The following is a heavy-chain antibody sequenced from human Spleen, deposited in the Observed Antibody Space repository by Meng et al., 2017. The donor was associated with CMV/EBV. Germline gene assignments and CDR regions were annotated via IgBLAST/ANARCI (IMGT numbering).Heavy chain of an antibody. CDR3: ARDPSEDGYASCMDV. CDR2: ISYDGSNK. J-gene: IGHJ6*02. D-gene: IGHD5-24*01. Sequence: GGSLKISCAASGFTFSSYAMHWVRQAPGKGLEWVAVISYDGSNKHYTDSVKGRFTISRDNSKNTVQLQMNSLRVEDTAVYYCARDPSEDGYASCMDVWGQGTTVTVSS. V-gene: IGHV3-30-3*01. CDR1: GFTFSSYA.